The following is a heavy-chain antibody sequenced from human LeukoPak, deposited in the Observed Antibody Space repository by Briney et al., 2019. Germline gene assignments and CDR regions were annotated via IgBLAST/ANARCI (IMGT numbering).Heavy chain of an antibody. CDR3: AREGAAAVSFDY. Sequence: ASVKVSCKASGYTFTGYYMHWVRQAPGQGLEWMGWINPNNGVTNYAQRLQGRVTMARDTSISTAYMELSGLRSDDTAVYYCAREGAAAVSFDYWGQGTLVTVSS. J-gene: IGHJ4*02. CDR1: GYTFTGYY. D-gene: IGHD6-13*01. V-gene: IGHV1-2*02. CDR2: INPNNGVT.